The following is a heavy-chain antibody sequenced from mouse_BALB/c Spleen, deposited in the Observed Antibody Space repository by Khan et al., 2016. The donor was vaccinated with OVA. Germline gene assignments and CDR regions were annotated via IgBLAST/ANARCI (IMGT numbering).Heavy chain of an antibody. V-gene: IGHV3-6*02. D-gene: IGHD3-1*01. CDR1: GYSITSGYF. J-gene: IGHJ3*01. CDR2: IRYDGDS. CDR3: ARGGSSGPAWFAY. Sequence: EVQLVESGPGLVKPSQSLSLTCSVTGYSITSGYFWNWIRQFPGNNLEWLGYIRYDGDSNYNPSLKNRISITRDTSKNQFFLKLNSVPPEDTATYCCARGGSSGPAWFAYWGQGTLVTVSA.